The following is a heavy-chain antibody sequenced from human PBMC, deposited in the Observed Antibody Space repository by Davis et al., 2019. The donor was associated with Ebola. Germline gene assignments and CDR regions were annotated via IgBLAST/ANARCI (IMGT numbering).Heavy chain of an antibody. CDR1: GYTFAAHY. D-gene: IGHD5-18*01. J-gene: IGHJ5*02. CDR2: INPNFGGK. CDR3: ARGHTYGRWDDWFDP. Sequence: ASVKVSCKASGYTFAAHYIHWVRQAPGQGLEWMGRINPNFGGKIYSQKFQDRVTMIIDTSITTAYMELDSLRSDDTAVYYCARGHTYGRWDDWFDPWGQGTLVTVSS. V-gene: IGHV1-2*06.